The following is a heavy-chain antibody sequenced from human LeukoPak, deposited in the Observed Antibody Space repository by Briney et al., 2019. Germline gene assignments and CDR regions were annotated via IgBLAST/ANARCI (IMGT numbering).Heavy chain of an antibody. V-gene: IGHV3-74*01. CDR1: GFTFDDYA. J-gene: IGHJ6*03. Sequence: GRSLRLSCAASGFTFDDYAMHWVRQAPGKGLVWVSRINTDGSSTSYADSVKGRFTISRDNTKNTLYLQMNSLRAEDTAVYYCATARPISDYYMDVWGKGTTVTVSS. CDR2: INTDGSST. CDR3: ATARPISDYYMDV.